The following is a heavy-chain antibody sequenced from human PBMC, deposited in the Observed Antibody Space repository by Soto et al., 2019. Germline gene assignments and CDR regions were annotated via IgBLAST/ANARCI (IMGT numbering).Heavy chain of an antibody. J-gene: IGHJ4*02. D-gene: IGHD6-13*01. V-gene: IGHV4-34*01. CDR3: ARTAIAAAALDY. CDR2: INHSGST. Sequence: ETLSLTCAVYGGSFSGYYWSWIRQPPGKGLEWIGEINHSGSTNYNPSLKSRVTISVDTSKNQFSLKLSSVTAADTAVYYCARTAIAAAALDYWGQGTLVTVSS. CDR1: GGSFSGYY.